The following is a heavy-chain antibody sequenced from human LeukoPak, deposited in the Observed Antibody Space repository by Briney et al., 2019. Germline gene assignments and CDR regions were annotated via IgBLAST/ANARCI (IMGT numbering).Heavy chain of an antibody. D-gene: IGHD3-9*01. CDR3: ATNDWYCLDH. Sequence: SETLSLTCAVSGGSISSDNWWSWVRQPPGKGLEWIGEIYHSGSTNYNPSLQSRVTISVDKSNNHFSLRLTSVTAADTAVYYCATNDWYCLDHWGQGALVTVSS. CDR1: GGSISSDNW. J-gene: IGHJ1*01. V-gene: IGHV4-4*02. CDR2: IYHSGST.